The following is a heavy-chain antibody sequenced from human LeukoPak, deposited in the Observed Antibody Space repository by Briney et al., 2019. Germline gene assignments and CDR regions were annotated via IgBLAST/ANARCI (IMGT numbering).Heavy chain of an antibody. J-gene: IGHJ4*02. CDR1: GFTFSSYS. D-gene: IGHD4-17*01. V-gene: IGHV3-23*01. CDR3: AKSTMTTVTSSFDY. Sequence: PGGSLRLSCAASGFTFSSYSMNWVRQAPGKGLEWVAAISGSGGSTYYADSVKGRFTISRDNSKNTLYLQMNSLRAEDTAVYYCAKSTMTTVTSSFDYWGQGTLVTVSS. CDR2: ISGSGGST.